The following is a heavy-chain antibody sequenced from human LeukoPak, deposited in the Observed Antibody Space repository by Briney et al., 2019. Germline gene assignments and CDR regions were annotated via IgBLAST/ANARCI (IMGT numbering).Heavy chain of an antibody. V-gene: IGHV4-31*03. CDR2: IYYSGST. CDR3: ARVGADLIGTPFDY. CDR1: GGSISSGGYY. J-gene: IGHJ4*02. D-gene: IGHD1/OR15-1a*01. Sequence: SQTLSLTCTVSGGSISSGGYYWSWIRQHPGKGLEWIGYIYYSGSTYYNPSLKSRVTISVDTSKNQFSLKLSSVTAADTAVYYCARVGADLIGTPFDYWGQGTLVTASS.